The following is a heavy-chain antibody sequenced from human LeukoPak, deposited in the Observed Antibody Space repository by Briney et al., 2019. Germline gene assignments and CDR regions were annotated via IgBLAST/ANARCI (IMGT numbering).Heavy chain of an antibody. CDR3: ASPPTTYYGMDV. CDR2: ISGSGVST. D-gene: IGHD1-1*01. Sequence: GGSLRLSCAASGFTFSSYAMSWVRQAPGKGLEWVSAISGSGVSTYYADSVKGRFTISRDNSKNTLYLQMNSLSAEDTAVYYCASPPTTYYGMDVWGQGTTVTVSS. V-gene: IGHV3-23*01. J-gene: IGHJ6*02. CDR1: GFTFSSYA.